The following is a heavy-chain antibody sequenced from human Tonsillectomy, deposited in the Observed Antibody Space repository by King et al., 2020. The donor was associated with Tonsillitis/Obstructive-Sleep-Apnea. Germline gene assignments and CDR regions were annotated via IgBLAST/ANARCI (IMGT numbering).Heavy chain of an antibody. CDR1: GFTFSSYG. CDR3: AKDGLRYFSCGSCSPFYY. V-gene: IGHV3-30*18. CDR2: ISYDGSNK. D-gene: IGHD2-15*01. Sequence: VQLVESGGGVVQPGRSLRLSCAASGFTFSSYGMHWVRQAPGKGLEWVAVISYDGSNKYYADSVKGRFTISRDNSKNTLYLQMNSLRAEDTAVYYCAKDGLRYFSCGSCSPFYYWGQGTLVTVSS. J-gene: IGHJ4*02.